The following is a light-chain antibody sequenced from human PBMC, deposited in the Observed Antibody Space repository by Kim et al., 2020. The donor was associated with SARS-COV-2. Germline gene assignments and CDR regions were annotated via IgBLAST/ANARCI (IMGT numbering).Light chain of an antibody. CDR2: YDS. Sequence: SYELTQPPSVSVAPGQTARITCGANNIGGHSVHWYQQKPGQAPVLVMYYDSDRPSGIPERFSGSKSANTATLTISRVEAGDEADYYCQVWDTDTEHYVFGTGTKVTVL. J-gene: IGLJ1*01. V-gene: IGLV3-21*01. CDR3: QVWDTDTEHYV. CDR1: NIGGHS.